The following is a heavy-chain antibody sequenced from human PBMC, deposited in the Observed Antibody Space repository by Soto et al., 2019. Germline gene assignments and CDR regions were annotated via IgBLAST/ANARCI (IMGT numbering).Heavy chain of an antibody. D-gene: IGHD5-18*01. CDR1: GDSISSINNY. CDR3: ARGRGYSYGLDP. CDR2: ISYSGTT. J-gene: IGHJ5*02. V-gene: IGHV4-30-4*01. Sequence: SETLSLTCTVSGDSISSINNYWSWIRHPPGEGLEWIGFISYSGTTSYSPSLKSRVAISLDTSKNQFSLSLNFVTAADTAVYYCARGRGYSYGLDPWGQGSLVTVSS.